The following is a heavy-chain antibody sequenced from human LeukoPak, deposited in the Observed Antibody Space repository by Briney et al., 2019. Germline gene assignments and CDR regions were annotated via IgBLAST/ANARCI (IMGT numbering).Heavy chain of an antibody. D-gene: IGHD3-3*01. CDR1: GYTFTSYD. CDR2: MNPNSGNT. V-gene: IGHV1-8*01. J-gene: IGHJ4*02. Sequence: GASVKVSCKASGYTFTSYDINWVRQATGQRLEWMGWMNPNSGNTGYAQRFQGRVTMTSNTSISTAYMELSSLRSEDTAVYYCVRATTIFGVVVIFAYWGQGTLVTVSS. CDR3: VRATTIFGVVVIFAY.